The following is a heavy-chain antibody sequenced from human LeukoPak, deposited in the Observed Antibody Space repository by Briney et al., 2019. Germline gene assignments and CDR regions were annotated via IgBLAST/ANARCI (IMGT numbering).Heavy chain of an antibody. V-gene: IGHV1-46*01. CDR3: ARDGAAAGTFPDY. D-gene: IGHD6-13*01. CDR1: GYTFTSYY. J-gene: IGHJ4*02. Sequence: ASVKVSCKASGYTFTSYYMHWVRQAPGQGLEWMGIINPSGGSTSYAQKFQGRVSMTRDMSTSTVYMELSSLRSEDTAVYYCARDGAAAGTFPDYWGQGTLVTVSS. CDR2: INPSGGST.